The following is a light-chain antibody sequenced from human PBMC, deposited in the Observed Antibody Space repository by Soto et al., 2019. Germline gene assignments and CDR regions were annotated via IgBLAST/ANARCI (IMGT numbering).Light chain of an antibody. J-gene: IGLJ2*01. V-gene: IGLV1-44*01. Sequence: QSVLTQPPSASGTPGQRVTISCSGSSSNIGSKTVNWYQQLPGTAPKLLIYSNNQRPSGVPDRFSGSKSGTSASLAISGLPSEDEADDYCAAWDDRLNGVVFGGGTKLTVL. CDR1: SSNIGSKT. CDR3: AAWDDRLNGVV. CDR2: SNN.